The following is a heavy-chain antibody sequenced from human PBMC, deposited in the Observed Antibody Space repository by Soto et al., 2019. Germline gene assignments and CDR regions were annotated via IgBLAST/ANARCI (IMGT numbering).Heavy chain of an antibody. J-gene: IGHJ4*02. V-gene: IGHV1-18*04. D-gene: IGHD3-3*01. CDR1: GYRFGDYG. CDR2: ITPYSGQA. Sequence: QVRLVQSGPEVKRPGASVKVSCEVSGYRFGDYGISWLRQAPGQGLQWLGWITPYSGQAFYIKTFQDRLTMTTDTSTRTVYMDLKSLTSDDTAISYCARSTGYENNNRYYFDYWGQGALVTVSS. CDR3: ARSTGYENNNRYYFDY.